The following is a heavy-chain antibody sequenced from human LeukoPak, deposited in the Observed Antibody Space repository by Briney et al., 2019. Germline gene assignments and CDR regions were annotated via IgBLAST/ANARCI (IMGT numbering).Heavy chain of an antibody. CDR2: IKQDGSEK. D-gene: IGHD3-10*02. CDR3: AELGITMIGGV. J-gene: IGHJ6*04. V-gene: IGHV3-7*01. CDR1: GFTFSSYW. Sequence: GGSLRLSCVASGFTFSSYWMSWVRQAPGKGPEWVGSIKQDGSEKNYVDSVKGRFTISRDNAKNSLYLQMNSLRAEDTAVYYCAELGITMIGGVWGKGTTVTISS.